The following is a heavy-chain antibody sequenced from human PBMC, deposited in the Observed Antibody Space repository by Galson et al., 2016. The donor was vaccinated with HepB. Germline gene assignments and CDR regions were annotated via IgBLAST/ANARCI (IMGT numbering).Heavy chain of an antibody. CDR3: AKAFHCTNGVCRDY. V-gene: IGHV3-23*01. D-gene: IGHD2-8*01. CDR1: GFTFSSYA. Sequence: SLRLSCAASGFTFSSYAVSWVRQTPGRGLEWVSAISGSGDSTYYADSVKGRFTISRDNSKNTLYLQMNSLRAEDTAVYYCAKAFHCTNGVCRDYWGQGTLVTVSS. J-gene: IGHJ4*02. CDR2: ISGSGDST.